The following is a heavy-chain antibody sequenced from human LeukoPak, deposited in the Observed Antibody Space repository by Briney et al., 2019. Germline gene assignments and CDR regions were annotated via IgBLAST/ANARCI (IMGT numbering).Heavy chain of an antibody. D-gene: IGHD2-2*01. CDR2: INSDASDT. J-gene: IGHJ4*02. Sequence: GGSLRLSCAASGFTFSRHWMHWVRQAPGKGLVWISRINSDASDTNYADFVEGRFTISRDNAKNTVYLHINSLRDEDTAVYYCARICSSTDCLIPDWGQGTQVTVSS. CDR3: ARICSSTDCLIPD. V-gene: IGHV3-74*01. CDR1: GFTFSRHW.